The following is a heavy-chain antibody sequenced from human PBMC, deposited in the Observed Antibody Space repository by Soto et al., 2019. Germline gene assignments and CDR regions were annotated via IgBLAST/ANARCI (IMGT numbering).Heavy chain of an antibody. V-gene: IGHV3-30*18. CDR2: ISYDGSNK. CDR3: AKAPTGTVGY. D-gene: IGHD1-1*01. CDR1: GFTFSSYG. J-gene: IGHJ4*02. Sequence: GGSLRLSCAASGFTFSSYGIHWVRQAPGKGLEWVAVISYDGSNKYYADSVKGRFTISRDNSKNTLYLQMNSLRAEDTAVYYCAKAPTGTVGYWGQGTLVTVSS.